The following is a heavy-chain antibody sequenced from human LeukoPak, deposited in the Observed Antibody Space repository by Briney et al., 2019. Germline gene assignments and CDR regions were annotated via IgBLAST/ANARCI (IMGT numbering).Heavy chain of an antibody. CDR1: GLTFSSYA. D-gene: IGHD2-15*01. V-gene: IGHV3-23*01. CDR3: AKDSSASCFSPLDY. Sequence: GGCLRLSCAASGLTFSSYAMSWVRQAPGKGLEWVSVISGSGDNTYYADSVKGRFTISRDNSKNTLYLQMNSLRAEDTAVYYCAKDSSASCFSPLDYWGQGTLVTVSS. J-gene: IGHJ4*02. CDR2: ISGSGDNT.